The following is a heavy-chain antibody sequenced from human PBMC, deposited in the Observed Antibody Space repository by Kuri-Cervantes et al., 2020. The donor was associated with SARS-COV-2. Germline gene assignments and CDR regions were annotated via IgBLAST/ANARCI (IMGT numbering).Heavy chain of an antibody. Sequence: GGSLRLSCAASGFTFGSYSMSWVRQAPGKRLEWVSAISGSGGSTYYADSLKVRFTISRDNSKNTLYLQMNSLRAEDTAVYYCAKIDPFDPWGQGTLVTVSS. CDR3: AKIDPFDP. V-gene: IGHV3-23*01. CDR2: ISGSGGST. J-gene: IGHJ5*02. CDR1: GFTFGSYS.